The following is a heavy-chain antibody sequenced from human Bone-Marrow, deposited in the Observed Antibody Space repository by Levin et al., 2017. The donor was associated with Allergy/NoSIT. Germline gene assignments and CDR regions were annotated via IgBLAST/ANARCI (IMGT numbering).Heavy chain of an antibody. Sequence: KVSCKASGYSFDDFWIGWVRQMPGKGLEWMGIIYPGDSEIIYSPSFEGQVTFSADKSTSTAYLQWSSLQASDTGMYYCTRLTGDRAGPFDYWGQGSLVTVSS. V-gene: IGHV5-51*01. CDR1: GYSFDDFW. D-gene: IGHD7-27*01. CDR2: IYPGDSEI. J-gene: IGHJ4*02. CDR3: TRLTGDRAGPFDY.